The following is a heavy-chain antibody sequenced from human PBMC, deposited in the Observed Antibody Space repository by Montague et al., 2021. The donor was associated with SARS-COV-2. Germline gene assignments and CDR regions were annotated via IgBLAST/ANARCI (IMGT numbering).Heavy chain of an antibody. D-gene: IGHD2-15*01. J-gene: IGHJ6*02. Sequence: YLSLSFSASGFTFNTFWMHWVRQVPGKGLVWVSRIGTDGSSTSYADSLKGRFTVTRDNAKNTLYLQMNSLRDDDTAVYHCARGWNAMDVWGQGTTVTVSS. CDR3: ARGWNAMDV. CDR1: GFTFNTFW. V-gene: IGHV3-74*01. CDR2: IGTDGSST.